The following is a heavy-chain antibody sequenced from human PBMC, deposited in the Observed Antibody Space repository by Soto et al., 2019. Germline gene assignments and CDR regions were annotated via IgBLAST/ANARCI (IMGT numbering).Heavy chain of an antibody. CDR1: GFTVRTND. CDR2: IHRVENSKYSDST. V-gene: IGHV3-66*01. D-gene: IGHD6-19*01. Sequence: EVQLVESGGGLIQAGGSLRLSCAASGFTVRTNDMSWVRQAPGKGLEWIALIHRVENSKYSDSTYYADSVRDRFTISRDNSKNTVDLQMNDLSAADTAMYYCARDGSGPFDYWGQGSLVTVSS. J-gene: IGHJ4*02. CDR3: ARDGSGPFDY.